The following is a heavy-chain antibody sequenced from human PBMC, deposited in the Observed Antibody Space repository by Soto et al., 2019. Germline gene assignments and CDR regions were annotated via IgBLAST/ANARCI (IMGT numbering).Heavy chain of an antibody. D-gene: IGHD6-19*01. J-gene: IGHJ3*02. CDR1: GFTFSSYG. Sequence: GGSVRLSCAASGFTFSSYGMHWVRQAPGKGLEWVAVIWYDGSNKYYADSVKGRYTISRDDSKNTVYLQMNSLGAEDTAVYYCTRDPLIAVAAYDAFDIWGQGTSVTVSS. CDR2: IWYDGSNK. CDR3: TRDPLIAVAAYDAFDI. V-gene: IGHV3-33*01.